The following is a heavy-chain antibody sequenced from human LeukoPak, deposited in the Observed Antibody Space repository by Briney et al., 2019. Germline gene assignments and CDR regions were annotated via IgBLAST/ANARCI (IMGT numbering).Heavy chain of an antibody. CDR3: AKLQAGYFDSSGYHFDY. V-gene: IGHV3-23*01. CDR1: GFTFSSYA. CDR2: MSGSGGPT. D-gene: IGHD3-22*01. Sequence: GGSLRLSCAASGFTFSSYAMSWVRQAPGKGLEWVSVMSGSGGPTYYADSVKGRFTISRDNSKNTVYLEMNSQRVDDTAVYYCAKLQAGYFDSSGYHFDYWGQGTLVTVSS. J-gene: IGHJ4*02.